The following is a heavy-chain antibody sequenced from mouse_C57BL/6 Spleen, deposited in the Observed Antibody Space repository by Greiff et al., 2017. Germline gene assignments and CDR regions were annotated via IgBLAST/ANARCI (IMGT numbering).Heavy chain of an antibody. J-gene: IGHJ1*03. CDR1: GYTFPSYW. V-gene: IGHV1-64*01. CDR3: ARLRGTNWNVGFDV. Sequence: QVQLQQPGAELVKPGALVKLSCKASGYTFPSYWMHWVKQRPGQGLAWIGMIHPNSGRKNYNEKFKSKATLTVDKSSSTAYMQLSSRTSEDSAVYYSARLRGTNWNVGFDVWGTGTAVTVSS. D-gene: IGHD4-1*01. CDR2: IHPNSGRK.